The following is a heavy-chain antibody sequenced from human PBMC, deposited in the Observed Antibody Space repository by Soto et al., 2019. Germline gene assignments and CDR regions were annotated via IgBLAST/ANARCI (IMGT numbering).Heavy chain of an antibody. CDR1: NYPTRTYN. J-gene: IGHJ6*02. D-gene: IGHD3-10*01. Sequence: PSETLSLTCTCSNYPTRTYNWGLIRQTPGKGLEWIGYIYETGSTSYNPSLNSRVTISLDRSTKQLSLKLSSATAADTAMYHCVRQGIGPLHGLVDVWGRGTTVTVSS. V-gene: IGHV4-59*08. CDR2: IYETGST. CDR3: VRQGIGPLHGLVDV.